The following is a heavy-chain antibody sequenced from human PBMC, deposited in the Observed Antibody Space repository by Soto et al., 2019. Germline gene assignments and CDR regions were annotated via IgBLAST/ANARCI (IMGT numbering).Heavy chain of an antibody. CDR3: ARAAYGLGNHFYGLDV. Sequence: QVQLVESGGGVVQPGRSLRLSCAASGLSFSNYGMHWVRQAPDKGLEWVAEIWYDGSYKYYADSVKGRFTISRDNSKNTLYLQMNSLRAEDTALYYCARAAYGLGNHFYGLDVWGQGTTVSVSS. CDR2: IWYDGSYK. J-gene: IGHJ6*02. D-gene: IGHD3-10*01. V-gene: IGHV3-33*01. CDR1: GLSFSNYG.